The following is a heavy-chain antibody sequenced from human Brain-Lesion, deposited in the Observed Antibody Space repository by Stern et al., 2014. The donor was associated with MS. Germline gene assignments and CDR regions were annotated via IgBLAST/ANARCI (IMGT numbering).Heavy chain of an antibody. V-gene: IGHV3-30*18. CDR2: VSYDGSNK. J-gene: IGHJ5*02. Sequence: VQLVESGGGVVQPGRPLRLSCVASGFTFGSCAMHWVRQAPGQGLEWVAGVSYDGSNKYYADSVKGRFPISRDNSQNTLYMQMSSLRPEDTAVYYCAKDRQYLTYFFDHWGQGSLVTVSS. D-gene: IGHD2/OR15-2a*01. CDR3: AKDRQYLTYFFDH. CDR1: GFTFGSCA.